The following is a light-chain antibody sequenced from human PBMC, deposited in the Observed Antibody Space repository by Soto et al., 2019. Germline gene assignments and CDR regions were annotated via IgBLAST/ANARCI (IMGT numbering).Light chain of an antibody. V-gene: IGLV1-40*01. CDR3: PSYGSSRSASV. CDR2: GNS. J-gene: IGLJ2*01. Sequence: QSVLTQPPSVSGAPGQRVTISCTGSSSNIGAGYDVHWYQQLPGTAPKLLIYGNSNRPSGVPDRFSGSKSGTSASLVITGLQAEDDDDYYWPSYGSSRSASVFGGGTKLTVL. CDR1: SSNIGAGYD.